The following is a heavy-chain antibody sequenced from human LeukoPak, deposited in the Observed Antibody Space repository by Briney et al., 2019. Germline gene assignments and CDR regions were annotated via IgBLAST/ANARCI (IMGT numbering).Heavy chain of an antibody. D-gene: IGHD5-18*01. V-gene: IGHV4-4*02. CDR3: ARTRGYSYGFDY. Sequence: SETLSLTCAVSGGSISSSNWWSWVRQPPGKGLEWIGEIYHSGGTNYNPSLKSRVTISVDKSKNQFSLKLSSVTAADTAVYYCARTRGYSYGFDYWGQGTLVTVSS. CDR2: IYHSGGT. J-gene: IGHJ4*02. CDR1: GGSISSSNW.